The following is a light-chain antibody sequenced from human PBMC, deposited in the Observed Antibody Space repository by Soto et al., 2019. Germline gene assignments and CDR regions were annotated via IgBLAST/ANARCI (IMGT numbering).Light chain of an antibody. CDR2: DAS. J-gene: IGKJ5*01. CDR1: QNIGTW. V-gene: IGKV1-5*01. CDR3: QEYNSYPVS. Sequence: DIQVTQSPATLSASVGARVTITCRASQNIGTWLAWYQQKPGKAPKLLIYDASTLESGVPSRFSGSGSGTEFTLTISSLQPEDVATYYCQEYNSYPVSFGQGTRL.